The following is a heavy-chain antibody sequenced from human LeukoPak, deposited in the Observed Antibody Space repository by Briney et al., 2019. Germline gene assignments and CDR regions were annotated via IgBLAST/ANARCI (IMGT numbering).Heavy chain of an antibody. CDR1: GGSISSYY. CDR3: ARTIAVAVPFDY. D-gene: IGHD6-19*01. Sequence: ASETLSLTCTVSGGSISSYYWSWIRQPPGKGLEWIGYIYYSGSTNYNPSLKSRVTISVDTSKNQFSLKLSSVTAADTAVYYCARTIAVAVPFDYWGQGTLVTVSS. V-gene: IGHV4-59*01. J-gene: IGHJ4*02. CDR2: IYYSGST.